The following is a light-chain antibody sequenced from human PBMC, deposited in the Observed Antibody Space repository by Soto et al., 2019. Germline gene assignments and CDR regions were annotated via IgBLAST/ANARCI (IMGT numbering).Light chain of an antibody. J-gene: IGLJ1*01. Sequence: QSVLTQPRSVSGSPGQSITISCTGSTSDVGAYSFASWYQEHPGAAPKLLIHDVNKRPPGVPDRFSASKSGNTASLTISGLQAEDEADYFCCSYAGDYRYVFGSGTKVTVL. CDR1: TSDVGAYSF. CDR3: CSYAGDYRYV. V-gene: IGLV2-11*01. CDR2: DVN.